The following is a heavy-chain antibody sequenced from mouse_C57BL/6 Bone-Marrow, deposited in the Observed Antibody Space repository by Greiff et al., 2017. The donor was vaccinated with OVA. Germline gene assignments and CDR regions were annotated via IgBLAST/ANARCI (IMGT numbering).Heavy chain of an antibody. CDR1: GYTFTSYW. V-gene: IGHV1-69*01. J-gene: IGHJ2*01. CDR2: IDPSDSYT. Sequence: QVQLQQSGAELVMPGASVKLSCKASGYTFTSYWMHWVKQRPGQGLEWIGEIDPSDSYTNYNQKFKGKSTLTVDKSSSTAYMQLSSLTSEDSAVYYCARESSSGYGYYFDYWGQGTTLTVSS. D-gene: IGHD3-2*02. CDR3: ARESSSGYGYYFDY.